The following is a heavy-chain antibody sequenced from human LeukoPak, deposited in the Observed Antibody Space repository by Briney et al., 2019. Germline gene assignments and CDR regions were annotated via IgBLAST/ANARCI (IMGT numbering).Heavy chain of an antibody. V-gene: IGHV3-74*01. CDR3: ARNYYGSGSYPH. CDR1: GFTFSSYW. Sequence: PGGSLRLSXAASGFTFSSYWMHWVRQAPGKGLVWLSRINSDGRSTSYADSVKGRFTISRDNAKNTLYLQMNSLRAEDTAVYYCARNYYGSGSYPHWGQGTLVTVSS. CDR2: INSDGRST. D-gene: IGHD3-10*01. J-gene: IGHJ4*02.